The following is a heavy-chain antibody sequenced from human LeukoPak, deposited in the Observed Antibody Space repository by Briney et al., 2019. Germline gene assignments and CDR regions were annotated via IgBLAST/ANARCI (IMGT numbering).Heavy chain of an antibody. V-gene: IGHV4-39*01. D-gene: IGHD1-14*01. CDR3: ARLNKPGWFDP. CDR2: IYYSGTT. J-gene: IGHJ5*01. CDR1: GFTFSSYA. Sequence: GSLRLSCAASGFTFSSYAMSWVRQAPGKGLEWIGTIYYSGTTYYNPSLKSRVTISVDTSKNQFSLRLTSVTATDTAVYYCARLNKPGWFDPWGQGTLVTVSS.